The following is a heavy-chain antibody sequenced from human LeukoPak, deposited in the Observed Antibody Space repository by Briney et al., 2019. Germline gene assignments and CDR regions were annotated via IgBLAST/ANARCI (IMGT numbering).Heavy chain of an antibody. J-gene: IGHJ4*02. V-gene: IGHV4-39*07. CDR1: GGSISSSSYY. D-gene: IGHD4-17*01. CDR3: ARVPLLTMSDYGDHGGY. CDR2: IYYSGST. Sequence: PSETLSLTCTVSGGSISSSSYYWGWIRQPPGKGLEWIGSIYYSGSTYYNPSLKSRVTISVDTSKNQFSLKLSSVTAADTAVYYCARVPLLTMSDYGDHGGYWGQGTLVTVSS.